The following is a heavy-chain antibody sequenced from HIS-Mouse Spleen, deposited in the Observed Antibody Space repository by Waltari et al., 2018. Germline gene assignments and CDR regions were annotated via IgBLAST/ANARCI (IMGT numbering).Heavy chain of an antibody. V-gene: IGHV4-39*01. J-gene: IGHJ3*02. CDR1: GGSISSSSYY. CDR2: IYYSGST. Sequence: QLQLQESGPGLVKPSETLSLTCTVSGGSISSSSYYWGWIRHPPGKGLGWIGSIYYSGSTYYNPSLKSRVTISVDTAKNQFSLKLSSVTAADTAVYYCATVITFGGVIVNDAFDIWGQGTMVTVSS. CDR3: ATVITFGGVIVNDAFDI. D-gene: IGHD3-16*02.